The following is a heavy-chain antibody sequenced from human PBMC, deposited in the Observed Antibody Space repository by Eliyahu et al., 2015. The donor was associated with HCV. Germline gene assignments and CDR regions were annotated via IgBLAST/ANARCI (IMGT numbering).Heavy chain of an antibody. CDR2: INHSGST. CDR1: GGSFSGXY. V-gene: IGHV4-34*01. D-gene: IGHD3-22*01. CDR3: ARASYYYDSSGYYYGGLDAFDI. Sequence: QVQLQQWGAGLLKPSETLSLTCAVYGGSFSGXYWSWIRQPPGKGLEWIGEINHSGSTNYNPSLKSRVTISVDTSKNQFSLKLSSVTAADTAVYYCARASYYYDSSGYYYGGLDAFDIWGQGTMVTVSS. J-gene: IGHJ3*02.